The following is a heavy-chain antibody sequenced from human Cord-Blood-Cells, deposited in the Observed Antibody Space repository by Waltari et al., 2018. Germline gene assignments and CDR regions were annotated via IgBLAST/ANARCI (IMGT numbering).Heavy chain of an antibody. D-gene: IGHD3-22*01. J-gene: IGHJ6*02. CDR3: ARLSYYDSSDLGTYYYYGMDV. CDR2: IYYSGST. V-gene: IGHV4-59*08. Sequence: QVQLQESGPGLVKPSETLSLTCTVSGCSISSYYWSWIRQPPGKGLEWIGYIYYSGSTNYNPSLKSRVTISVDTSKNQFSLKLSSVTAADTAVYYCARLSYYDSSDLGTYYYYGMDVWGQGTTVTVSS. CDR1: GCSISSYY.